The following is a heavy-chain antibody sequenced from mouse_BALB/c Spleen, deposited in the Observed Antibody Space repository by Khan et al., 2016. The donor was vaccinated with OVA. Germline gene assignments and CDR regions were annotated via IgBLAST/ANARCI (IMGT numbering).Heavy chain of an antibody. CDR1: GFSLTGYG. V-gene: IGHV2-6-7*01. D-gene: IGHD2-10*01. J-gene: IGHJ4*01. CDR3: ARAYYGNYREAMDY. Sequence: QVQLKESGPGLVAPSQSLSITCTVSGFSLTGYGVNWVRQPPGKGLEWLGMIWGDGSTDYNSALKSRLSISKDNSKSQVFLKMYSLQTEDTARYYCARAYYGNYREAMDYWGQGTSVTVSS. CDR2: IWGDGST.